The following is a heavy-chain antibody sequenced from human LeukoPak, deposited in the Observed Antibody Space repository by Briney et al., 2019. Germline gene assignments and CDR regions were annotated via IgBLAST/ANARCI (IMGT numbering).Heavy chain of an antibody. CDR2: VSDSGAST. J-gene: IGHJ4*02. D-gene: IGHD3-16*01. CDR1: GFIFSSYE. V-gene: IGHV3-23*01. Sequence: TGGSLRLSCAASGFIFSSYEMSWVRQAPGKGLEWISVVSDSGASTYYADSVKGRFTIYRDNSKNTLYLQMNSLRADDTAVYFCAKTLWGLTLLSSDHWGQGTLVTVSS. CDR3: AKTLWGLTLLSSDH.